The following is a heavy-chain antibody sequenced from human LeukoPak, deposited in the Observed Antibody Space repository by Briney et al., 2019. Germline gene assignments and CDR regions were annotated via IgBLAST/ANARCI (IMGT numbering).Heavy chain of an antibody. CDR1: GFTFSSYE. Sequence: GGSLRLACAASGFTFSSYEMNWVRQAPGKGLEWVSYISSSGSTIYYADSVKSRFTISRDNAKNSLYLQMNSLRAEDTAVYYCAELGITMIGGAWGKGTTVTISS. D-gene: IGHD3-10*02. CDR3: AELGITMIGGA. CDR2: ISSSGSTI. J-gene: IGHJ6*04. V-gene: IGHV3-48*03.